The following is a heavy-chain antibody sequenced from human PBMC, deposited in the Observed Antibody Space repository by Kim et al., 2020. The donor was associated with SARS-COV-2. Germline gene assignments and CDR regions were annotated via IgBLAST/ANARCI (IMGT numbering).Heavy chain of an antibody. CDR2: ITQDGSDK. Sequence: GGSLRLSCAASGFTFSSYGMRWVRQAPGKGLEWVANITQDGSDKYYVDSVKGRFTISRDNAKNSLYLQMNSLRAEDTAVYYCARGMGFDPWGQGTLVNVS. V-gene: IGHV3-7*03. D-gene: IGHD3-16*01. J-gene: IGHJ5*02. CDR1: GFTFSSYG. CDR3: ARGMGFDP.